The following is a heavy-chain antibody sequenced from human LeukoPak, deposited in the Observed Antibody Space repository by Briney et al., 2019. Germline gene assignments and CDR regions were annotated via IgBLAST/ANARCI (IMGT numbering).Heavy chain of an antibody. J-gene: IGHJ4*02. CDR3: TIGYCSGGSCWSSGY. D-gene: IGHD2-15*01. CDR2: IRSKPNSYAT. CDR1: GFAFNVSA. Sequence: GGSLRLSCAASGFAFNVSAIHWVRQASGKGLEWVGRIRSKPNSYATAYTASMKGRFTISRDDSKNTAYLQMNSLKTEDTAVYYCTIGYCSGGSCWSSGYWGQGTLVTVSS. V-gene: IGHV3-73*01.